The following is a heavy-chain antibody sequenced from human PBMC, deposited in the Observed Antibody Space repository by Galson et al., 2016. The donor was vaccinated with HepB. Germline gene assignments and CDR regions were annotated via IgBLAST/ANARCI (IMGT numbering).Heavy chain of an antibody. CDR1: GYSISSGYY. CDR3: ARDVRAGYCTNGVCPHAHSYYYYGMDV. V-gene: IGHV4-38-2*02. Sequence: LSLTCTVSGYSISSGYYWGWIRQPPGKGLEWIGSIHHSGNTYYNPSLKSRVTISVDTSKNQFSLKLSSVTAADTAVYYCARDVRAGYCTNGVCPHAHSYYYYGMDVWGQGTTVTVSS. J-gene: IGHJ6*02. CDR2: IHHSGNT. D-gene: IGHD2-8*01.